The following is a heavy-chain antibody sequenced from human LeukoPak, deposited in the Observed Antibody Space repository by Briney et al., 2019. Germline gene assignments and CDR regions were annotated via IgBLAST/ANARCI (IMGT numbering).Heavy chain of an antibody. Sequence: ASVKVSCKASGYAFIGNYIHWVRQAPGQGLEGVGWINPDSGTTKYAQNFQGRVTMTSDTSVSTAYMDLRSLTSDDTAVYYCARATTIFGVVIIFFATWGQGTLVTVSS. CDR2: INPDSGTT. CDR3: ARATTIFGVVIIFFAT. CDR1: GYAFIGNY. D-gene: IGHD3-3*01. J-gene: IGHJ5*02. V-gene: IGHV1-2*02.